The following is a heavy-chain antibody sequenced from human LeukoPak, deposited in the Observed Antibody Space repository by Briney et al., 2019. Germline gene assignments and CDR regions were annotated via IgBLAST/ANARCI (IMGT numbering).Heavy chain of an antibody. Sequence: PSETLSLTCTVSGASISSRTYYWGWIRQPPGKGLEWVGTIYYSGDTYYNPSLKSRVTISVDTSKNQFSLKLTSVTAADTAVYYCARRSTGPTNFDYWGQGTLVTVSS. J-gene: IGHJ4*02. D-gene: IGHD3-10*01. CDR1: GASISSRTYY. CDR2: IYYSGDT. CDR3: ARRSTGPTNFDY. V-gene: IGHV4-39*01.